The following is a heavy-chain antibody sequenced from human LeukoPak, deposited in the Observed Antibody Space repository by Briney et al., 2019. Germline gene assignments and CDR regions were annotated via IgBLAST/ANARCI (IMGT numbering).Heavy chain of an antibody. J-gene: IGHJ4*02. D-gene: IGHD3-22*01. CDR3: AKDLSYESSGSAFDH. CDR2: INWHGTT. V-gene: IGHV3-43*01. Sequence: GGSLRLSCAASGFTFEDYTMHWVRQAPGKTLKWVSLINWHGTTYYTDSVKGRFTISRDNSKNSLYLQMDTLTSEDTAFYYCAKDLSYESSGSAFDHWGQGTLVTVSS. CDR1: GFTFEDYT.